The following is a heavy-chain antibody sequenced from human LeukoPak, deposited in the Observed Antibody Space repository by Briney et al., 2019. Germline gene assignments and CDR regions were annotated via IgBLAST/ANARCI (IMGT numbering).Heavy chain of an antibody. Sequence: SETLSLTCAVYGGSFSGYYWSWIRQPPGKGLEWIGEINHSGSTNYNPTLKSRVTISVDTSKNQFSLKLSSVTAADTAVYYCARGGYALNWFDPWGQGTLVTVSS. CDR2: INHSGST. CDR1: GGSFSGYY. D-gene: IGHD5-12*01. CDR3: ARGGYALNWFDP. J-gene: IGHJ5*02. V-gene: IGHV4-34*01.